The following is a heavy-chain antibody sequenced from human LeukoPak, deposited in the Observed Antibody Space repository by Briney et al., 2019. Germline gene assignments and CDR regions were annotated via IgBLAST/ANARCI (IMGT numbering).Heavy chain of an antibody. D-gene: IGHD6-13*01. J-gene: IGHJ4*02. CDR1: GGSFSGYY. Sequence: PSETLSLTCAVYGGSFSGYYWSWIRQPPGKGLEWIGSIYYSGSTYYNPSLKSRVTISVDTSKNQFSLKLGSVTAADTAVYYCARHGSIATGAFTHWGQGTLVTVSS. CDR3: ARHGSIATGAFTH. V-gene: IGHV4-34*01. CDR2: IYYSGST.